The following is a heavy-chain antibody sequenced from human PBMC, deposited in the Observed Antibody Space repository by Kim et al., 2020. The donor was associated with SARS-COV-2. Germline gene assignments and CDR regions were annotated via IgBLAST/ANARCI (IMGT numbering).Heavy chain of an antibody. J-gene: IGHJ6*02. Sequence: GGSLRLSCAASGFTFSSYSMNWVRQAPGKGLEWVSSISSSSSYIYYAYSVRGLFTISRNNTKNSLYLQMNSLRAEDTAVYYCARGRSNSPFTYLNSGYDTAFLLNNYYYYYGMDVWGQGTTVTVSS. D-gene: IGHD5-12*01. CDR1: GFTFSSYS. CDR2: ISSSSSYI. CDR3: ARGRSNSPFTYLNSGYDTAFLLNNYYYYYGMDV. V-gene: IGHV3-21*01.